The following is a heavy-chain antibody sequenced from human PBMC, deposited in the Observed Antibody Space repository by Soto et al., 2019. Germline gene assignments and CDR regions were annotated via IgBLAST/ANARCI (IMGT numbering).Heavy chain of an antibody. Sequence: GGSLRLSCAASGFTFSSYWMHWVRQSPGKGLVWVSRINSDGSSTSYADSVKGRFTISRDNAKNTLYLQMNSLRAEDTAVYYCARRHIWGSYSSSYYYYYYMDVWGKGTTVTVSS. CDR1: GFTFSSYW. CDR3: ARRHIWGSYSSSYYYYYYMDV. J-gene: IGHJ6*03. V-gene: IGHV3-74*01. D-gene: IGHD3-16*01. CDR2: INSDGSST.